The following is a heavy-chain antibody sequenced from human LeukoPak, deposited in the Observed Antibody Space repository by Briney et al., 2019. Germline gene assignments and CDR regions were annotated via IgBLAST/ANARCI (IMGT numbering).Heavy chain of an antibody. V-gene: IGHV1-18*01. D-gene: IGHD3-3*01. CDR1: GYTFTSYG. CDR2: ISAYNGNT. J-gene: IGHJ4*02. CDR3: ARDGGVGHYDFWSGYSEHFDY. Sequence: ASVKVSCKASGYTFTSYGISWVRQAPGQGLEWMGWISAYNGNTNYAQKVQGRVTMTTDTSTSTAYMELSSLRSDDTAVYYCARDGGVGHYDFWSGYSEHFDYWGQGTLVTVSS.